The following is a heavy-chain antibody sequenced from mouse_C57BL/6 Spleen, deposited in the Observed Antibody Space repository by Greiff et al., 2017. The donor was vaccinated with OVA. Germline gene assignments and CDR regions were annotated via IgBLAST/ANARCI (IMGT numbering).Heavy chain of an antibody. V-gene: IGHV2-9-1*01. CDR3: ARAYVRDY. J-gene: IGHJ2*01. CDR2: IWPGGGT. CDR1: GYSLTSYS. Sequence: VHLQQSGPGLVAPSPSLSLTCTVSGYSLTSYSISWVRQPPGKGLEWLGVIWPGGGTTYYSALKSRLSISKDNSKSQVCLKMNSLQTDDTARYYCARAYVRDYWGQGTTLTVSS. D-gene: IGHD1-1*01.